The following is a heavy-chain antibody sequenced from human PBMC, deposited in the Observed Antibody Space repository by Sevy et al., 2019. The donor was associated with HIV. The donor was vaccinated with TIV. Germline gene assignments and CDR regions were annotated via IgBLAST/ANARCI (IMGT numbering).Heavy chain of an antibody. CDR2: IKSKTDGGTT. V-gene: IGHV3-15*07. J-gene: IGHJ6*02. CDR1: GFTFSNAW. CDR3: TTEGIVLAYGMDV. Sequence: GGSLRLSCAASGFTFSNAWMNWVRQAPGKGLEWVGRIKSKTDGGTTDYAAPVKGRFTISREDSKNTLYLQMNSLKTEDTAVYYCTTEGIVLAYGMDVWGQGTTVTVSS. D-gene: IGHD2-2*01.